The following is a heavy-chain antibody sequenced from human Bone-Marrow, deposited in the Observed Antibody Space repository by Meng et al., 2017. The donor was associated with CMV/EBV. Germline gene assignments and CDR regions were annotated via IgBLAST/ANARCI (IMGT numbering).Heavy chain of an antibody. CDR1: GGSISSYY. D-gene: IGHD6-6*01. CDR3: ARAGSSSYDYDY. J-gene: IGHJ4*02. V-gene: IGHV4-59*01. Sequence: GSLRLSCTVSGGSISSYYWSWIRQPPGKGLEWIGYIYYSGCTNYNPSLKSRVTISVETSKKQFSLKLSSVTAADTAVYYCARAGSSSYDYDYWGQGTLVTVSS. CDR2: IYYSGCT.